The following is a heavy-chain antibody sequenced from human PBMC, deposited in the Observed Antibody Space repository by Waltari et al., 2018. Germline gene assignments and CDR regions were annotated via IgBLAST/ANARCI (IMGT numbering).Heavy chain of an antibody. V-gene: IGHV4-4*02. Sequence: QVQLQESGPGLVKPSGTLSLTCAVSGDSISRSDWWNWVRQSPGKGLEWIGEISHYGTTKYNPSLKSRVTISLDTSKNHFSLNLSSVTAADTAVYYCARVLLGCSYTSYYLDNGGPGTLVTVSP. J-gene: IGHJ4*02. CDR2: ISHYGTT. D-gene: IGHD2-2*01. CDR1: GDSISRSDW. CDR3: ARVLLGCSYTSYYLDN.